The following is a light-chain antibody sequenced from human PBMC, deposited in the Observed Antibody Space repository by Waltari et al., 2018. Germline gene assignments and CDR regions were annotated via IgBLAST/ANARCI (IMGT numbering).Light chain of an antibody. Sequence: EIVMNQSPLSLSVTLGEPASISCTSSQGRLHTNGHYYLDWYLQKPGQSPQLLIYAASNRAPGVPDRFSGSGSGRDFTLTISRVXXDDFGTYFCMQALQTWTFGQGTKVDMK. CDR1: QGRLHTNGHYY. CDR2: AAS. J-gene: IGKJ1*01. CDR3: MQALQTWT. V-gene: IGKV2-28*01.